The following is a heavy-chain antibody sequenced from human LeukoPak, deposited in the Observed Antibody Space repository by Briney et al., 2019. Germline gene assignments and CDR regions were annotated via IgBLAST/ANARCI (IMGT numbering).Heavy chain of an antibody. Sequence: ASVKVSCKASGYTFTGYYMHWVRQAPGQGLGWMGWINPNSGGTNYAQKFQGRVTMTRDTSISTAYMELSRLRSDDTAVYYCARDDYYYYYMDVWGKGTTVTVSS. CDR3: ARDDYYYYYMDV. CDR1: GYTFTGYY. V-gene: IGHV1-2*02. J-gene: IGHJ6*03. CDR2: INPNSGGT.